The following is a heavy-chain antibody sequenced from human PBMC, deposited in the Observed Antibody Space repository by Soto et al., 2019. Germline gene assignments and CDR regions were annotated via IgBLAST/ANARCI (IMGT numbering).Heavy chain of an antibody. Sequence: PGGSLRLSCAASGFTFSSYGLHWVRKAPGKGLEWVAAIWYDGSNKYYADSVKGRFTSSRDNSRNTLYLQMNSLRVEETAVFYFSRGPQKLLCFGEPQTDGARFDPWGQGT. J-gene: IGHJ5*02. V-gene: IGHV3-33*01. CDR3: SRGPQKLLCFGEPQTDGARFDP. D-gene: IGHD3-10*01. CDR1: GFTFSSYG. CDR2: IWYDGSNK.